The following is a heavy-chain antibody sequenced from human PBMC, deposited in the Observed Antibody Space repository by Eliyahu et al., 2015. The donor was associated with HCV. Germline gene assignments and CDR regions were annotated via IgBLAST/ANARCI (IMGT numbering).Heavy chain of an antibody. D-gene: IGHD1-26*01. CDR3: ARDGGRDLLWY. CDR2: XNGGKGXT. J-gene: IGHJ4*02. V-gene: IGHV1-3*01. Sequence: QVQVVQSGAEVKKPGASVIISCKASXXTFTSYAIXWVRQAPGXXXEWMGWXNGGKGXTKYXQSFQGRVTITRDTSASTAYMELSSLTSEDTAVYYCARDGGRDLLWYWGQGALVTVFS. CDR1: XXTFTSYA.